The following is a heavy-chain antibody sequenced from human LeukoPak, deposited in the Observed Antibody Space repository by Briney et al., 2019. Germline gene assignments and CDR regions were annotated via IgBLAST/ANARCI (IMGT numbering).Heavy chain of an antibody. D-gene: IGHD3-22*01. CDR2: IKQDGSEM. J-gene: IGHJ6*02. V-gene: IGHV3-7*01. CDR1: GFTFSTHW. Sequence: GGSLRLSCAASGFTFSTHWMSWVRQVPGKRLEWVANIKQDGSEMYYVDSVKGRFTISRDNSKNTLYLQMNSLRAEDTAGYYCARDLWDYYDSSGYYYYYGMDVWGQGTTVTVSS. CDR3: ARDLWDYYDSSGYYYYYGMDV.